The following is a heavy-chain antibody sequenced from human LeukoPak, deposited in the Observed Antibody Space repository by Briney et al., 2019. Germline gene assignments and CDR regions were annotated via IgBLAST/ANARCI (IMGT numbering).Heavy chain of an antibody. CDR1: GYTFTGYY. CDR2: INPNSGGT. V-gene: IGHV1-2*02. CDR3: ARDSSVIRYFDWSLSYDAFDI. Sequence: ASVKVSCKASGYTFTGYYMHWVRQAPGQGLEWMGWINPNSGGTNYAQKFQGRVTMTRDTSISTAYMGLSRLRSDGTAVYYCARDSSVIRYFDWSLSYDAFDIWGQGTMVTVSS. J-gene: IGHJ3*02. D-gene: IGHD3-9*01.